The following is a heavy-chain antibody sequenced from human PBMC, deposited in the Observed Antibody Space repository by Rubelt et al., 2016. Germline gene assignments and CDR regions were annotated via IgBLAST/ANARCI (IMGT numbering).Heavy chain of an antibody. J-gene: IGHJ6*02. CDR1: GYTFTGYY. CDR3: ARVSGYDPFYYYGMDV. V-gene: IGHV1-2*06. Sequence: QVQLVQSGAEVKKPGASVKVSCKASGYTFTGYYMHWVRQAPGQGLEWVGRINPNSGGTNYAQKLQGRVTMTTDTSTSTAYMELRSLGSDDTAVYYCARVSGYDPFYYYGMDVWGQGTTVTVSS. D-gene: IGHD5-12*01. CDR2: INPNSGGT.